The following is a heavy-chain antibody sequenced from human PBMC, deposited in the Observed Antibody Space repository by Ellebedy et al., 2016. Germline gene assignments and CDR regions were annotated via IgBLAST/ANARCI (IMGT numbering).Heavy chain of an antibody. D-gene: IGHD3-3*01. CDR2: ISWNSGSI. V-gene: IGHV3-9*01. J-gene: IGHJ6*02. CDR3: ARPHYDFWSGYYAYYYYYGMDV. Sequence: GGSLRLSCAASGFTFDDYAMHWVRQAPGKGLEWVSGISWNSGSIGYADSVKGRFTISRDNAKNSLYLQMNSLRAEDTSVYYCARPHYDFWSGYYAYYYYYGMDVWGQGTTVTVSS. CDR1: GFTFDDYA.